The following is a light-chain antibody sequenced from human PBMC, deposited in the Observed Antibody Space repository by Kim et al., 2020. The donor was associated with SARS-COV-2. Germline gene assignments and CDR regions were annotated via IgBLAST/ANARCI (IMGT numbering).Light chain of an antibody. J-gene: IGKJ5*01. CDR3: QHRSNWPIT. Sequence: DIALTQSPATLSLSPGERATLSCRANQSVGHYLAWYQQKPGQPPRLLIYAASDRATGIPARFSGSGSGTDFTLTISSLEPEDFAVYYCQHRSNWPITFGQGTRLDIK. CDR2: AAS. V-gene: IGKV3-11*01. CDR1: QSVGHY.